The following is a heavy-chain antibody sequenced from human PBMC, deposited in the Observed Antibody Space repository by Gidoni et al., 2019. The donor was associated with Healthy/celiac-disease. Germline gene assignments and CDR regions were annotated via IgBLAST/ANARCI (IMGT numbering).Heavy chain of an antibody. D-gene: IGHD2-15*01. V-gene: IGHV2-5*02. Sequence: QITLKVSGPTLVIPTQTLSLPCTFYVFSLSTSGAGVGWIRQPPGEALEWLALIYLDDDKRYRPSLKSRLTITKDTSKNQVVLTRTNMDPVDTATYYCAHSGLPVGDYMDVWGKGTTVTVSS. CDR1: VFSLSTSGAG. J-gene: IGHJ6*03. CDR2: IYLDDDK. CDR3: AHSGLPVGDYMDV.